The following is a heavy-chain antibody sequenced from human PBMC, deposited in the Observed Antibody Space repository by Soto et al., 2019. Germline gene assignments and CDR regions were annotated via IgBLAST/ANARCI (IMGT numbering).Heavy chain of an antibody. Sequence: QITLKESGPTLVKPTQTLTLTCIFSGFSLRTSGAGVGWIRQPPGKALEWLGFIYWNDDKRYSPSLKSRLTIPKDTSKNQVVLTMTNMDPVDAATYYCAKSGSSGWYGWFDPWGQGTLVTVSS. J-gene: IGHJ5*02. CDR2: IYWNDDK. CDR1: GFSLRTSGAG. V-gene: IGHV2-5*01. CDR3: AKSGSSGWYGWFDP. D-gene: IGHD6-19*01.